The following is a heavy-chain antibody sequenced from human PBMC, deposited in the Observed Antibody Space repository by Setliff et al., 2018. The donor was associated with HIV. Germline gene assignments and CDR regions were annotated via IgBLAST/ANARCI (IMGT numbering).Heavy chain of an antibody. CDR3: GRQLSNALES. CDR2: ISYDASRT. Sequence: GGSLRLSCVASGFTFSTFAMHWVRQAPGKGLEWVSVISYDASRTSYADSVKGRFTISRDNSKNTLFLQLNTLRSDDTAVYYCGRQLSNALESWGQGTLVTVSS. D-gene: IGHD1-1*01. J-gene: IGHJ4*02. V-gene: IGHV3-30*01. CDR1: GFTFSTFA.